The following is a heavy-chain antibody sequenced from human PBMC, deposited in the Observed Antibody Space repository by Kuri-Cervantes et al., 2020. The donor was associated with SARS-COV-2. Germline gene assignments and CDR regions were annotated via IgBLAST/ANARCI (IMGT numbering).Heavy chain of an antibody. J-gene: IGHJ4*02. CDR2: ISGSGGST. Sequence: GESLKISCAASGFTFSYYYMSGVRQAPGKGLEWVSAISGSGGSTYYADSVKGRFTISRDNAENSLYLQMNSLRAEDTAVYYCSPSHFSGWYYFDYWGQGTLVTVSS. V-gene: IGHV3-23*01. D-gene: IGHD6-19*01. CDR1: GFTFSYYY. CDR3: SPSHFSGWYYFDY.